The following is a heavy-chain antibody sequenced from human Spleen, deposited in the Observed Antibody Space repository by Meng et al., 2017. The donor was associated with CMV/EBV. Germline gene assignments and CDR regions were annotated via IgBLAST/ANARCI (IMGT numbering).Heavy chain of an antibody. J-gene: IGHJ4*02. CDR2: ISSSGGIA. CDR1: GFTFSSYE. V-gene: IGHV3-48*03. Sequence: GESLKISCEASGFTFSSYEMNWVRQAPGKGLEWVSYISSSGGIANYADSVRGRFTISRDNAKNSLHLQMNSLRVEDTAVYYCAKDLYYDFWSGYYTPQGFDYWGQGTLVTVSS. CDR3: AKDLYYDFWSGYYTPQGFDY. D-gene: IGHD3-3*01.